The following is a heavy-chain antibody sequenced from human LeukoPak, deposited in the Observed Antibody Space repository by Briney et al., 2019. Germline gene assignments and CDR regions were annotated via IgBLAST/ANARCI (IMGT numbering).Heavy chain of an antibody. J-gene: IGHJ4*02. CDR2: FDPEDGET. V-gene: IGHV1-24*01. Sequence: ASVKVSCKVSGYTLTELSMHWVRQAPGKGLEWMGGFDPEDGETIYAQKFQGRVTVTRDTSTSTVHMELSGLRSEDTAVYYCARDQEAFDYWGQGTLVTVSS. CDR3: ARDQEAFDY. CDR1: GYTLTELS.